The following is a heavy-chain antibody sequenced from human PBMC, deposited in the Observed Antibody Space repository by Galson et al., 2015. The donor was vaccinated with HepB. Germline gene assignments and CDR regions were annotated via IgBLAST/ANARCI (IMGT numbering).Heavy chain of an antibody. D-gene: IGHD1-26*01. V-gene: IGHV3-73*01. J-gene: IGHJ1*01. CDR1: GFTFSGSA. CDR3: TSSVGATTGYFQH. Sequence: SLRLSCAASGFTFSGSAMHWVRQASGKGLEWVGRIRSNANSYATAYAASVKGRFTISRDDSKNTAYLQMNSLKTEDTAVYYCTSSVGATTGYFQHWGQGTLVTVSS. CDR2: IRSNANSYAT.